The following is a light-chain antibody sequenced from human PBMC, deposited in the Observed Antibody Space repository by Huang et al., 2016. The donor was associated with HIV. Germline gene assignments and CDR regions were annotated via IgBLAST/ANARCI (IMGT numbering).Light chain of an antibody. J-gene: IGKJ2*01. V-gene: IGKV3-15*01. CDR1: QIASSN. CDR2: GAS. Sequence: EIVMTQSPATLSVSPGDRATLSCRASQIASSNLAWYQQRPGQAPRLLIYGASTRATGIPGRFSGSGSGTEFTLTISSLQSEDVAVYHCQQYNNWPATFGQGTKLEIK. CDR3: QQYNNWPAT.